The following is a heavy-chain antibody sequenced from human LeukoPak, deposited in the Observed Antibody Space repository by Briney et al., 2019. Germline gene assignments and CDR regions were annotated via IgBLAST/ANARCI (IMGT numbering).Heavy chain of an antibody. Sequence: ASVKVSCKASGYTFTSYGISWVRQAPGQGLEWMGWSSAYNGNTNYAQKLQGRVTMTTDTSTSTAYMELRSLRSDDTAVYYCARVSSYSSSLWGVFDYWGQGTLVTVSS. V-gene: IGHV1-18*01. CDR3: ARVSSYSSSLWGVFDY. J-gene: IGHJ4*02. CDR2: SSAYNGNT. CDR1: GYTFTSYG. D-gene: IGHD6-13*01.